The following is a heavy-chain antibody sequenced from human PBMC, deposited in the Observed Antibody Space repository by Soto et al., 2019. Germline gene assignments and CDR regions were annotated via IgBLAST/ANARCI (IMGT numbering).Heavy chain of an antibody. CDR3: AKDGKWDYYYYYMDV. CDR1: GFTFSSYA. D-gene: IGHD2-8*01. CDR2: ISGSGGST. J-gene: IGHJ6*03. V-gene: IGHV3-23*01. Sequence: GGSLRLSCAASGFTFSSYAMSWLRQAPGKGLEWVSAISGSGGSTYYADSVKGRFTISRDNSKNTLYLQMNSLRAEDTAVYYCAKDGKWDYYYYYMDVWGKGTTVTVSS.